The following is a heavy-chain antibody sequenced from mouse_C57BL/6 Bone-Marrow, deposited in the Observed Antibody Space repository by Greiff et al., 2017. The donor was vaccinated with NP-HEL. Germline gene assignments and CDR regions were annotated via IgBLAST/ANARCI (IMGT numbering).Heavy chain of an antibody. CDR3: AKERNFDWDYAMDY. J-gene: IGHJ4*01. CDR1: GYTFTDYY. Sequence: QVQLQQSGPELVKPGASVKISCKASGYTFTDYYINWVKQRPGQGLEWIGWIFPGSGSTYYNEKFKGKATLTVDKSSSTAYMLLSSLTSEDSAVYFGAKERNFDWDYAMDYWGQGTSVTVSS. D-gene: IGHD4-1*01. CDR2: IFPGSGST. V-gene: IGHV1-75*01.